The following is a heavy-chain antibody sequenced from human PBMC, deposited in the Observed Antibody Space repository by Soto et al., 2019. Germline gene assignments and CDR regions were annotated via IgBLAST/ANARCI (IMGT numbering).Heavy chain of an antibody. CDR1: GYTFTSYA. J-gene: IGHJ4*02. V-gene: IGHV1-3*01. CDR3: ARDGYDILTGYFDY. Sequence: ASVKVSCKASGYTFTSYAMHWVRQAPGQRLEWMGWINAGNGNTKYLQKFQGRVTITRDTSASTAYMELSSLRSEDTAVYYCARDGYDILTGYFDYWGQGTLVTVSS. D-gene: IGHD3-9*01. CDR2: INAGNGNT.